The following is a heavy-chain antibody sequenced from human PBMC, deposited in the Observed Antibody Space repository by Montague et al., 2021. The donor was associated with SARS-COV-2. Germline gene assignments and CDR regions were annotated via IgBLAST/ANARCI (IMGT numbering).Heavy chain of an antibody. CDR3: ARGFRSVVPAVLGVAFYYYFDMDV. D-gene: IGHD2-2*01. Sequence: SETLSLTCAVYGGSFSGYYCCWIRQPPGKGLEWIGEINHSGSTNXNPSLKSRVTISVDTSKNQFSLKLSSVTAADTAVYFCARGFRSVVPAVLGVAFYYYFDMDVGGQGTTVTGSS. CDR2: INHSGST. CDR1: GGSFSGYY. J-gene: IGHJ6*02. V-gene: IGHV4-34*01.